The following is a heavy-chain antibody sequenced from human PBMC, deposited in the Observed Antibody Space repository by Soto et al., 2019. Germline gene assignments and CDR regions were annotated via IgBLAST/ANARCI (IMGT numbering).Heavy chain of an antibody. V-gene: IGHV4-39*01. Sequence: QLQLQESGPGLVKPSETLSLTCTVSGGSISSSSYYWGWIRQPPGKGLEWIGRIYYSGSTYYNPSLKRRVTISGDTSKHRFSLKLSSVTAADTAVYYCARPKQWRDDAFDIWGQGTMVTVSS. D-gene: IGHD6-19*01. CDR3: ARPKQWRDDAFDI. CDR1: GGSISSSSYY. CDR2: IYYSGST. J-gene: IGHJ3*02.